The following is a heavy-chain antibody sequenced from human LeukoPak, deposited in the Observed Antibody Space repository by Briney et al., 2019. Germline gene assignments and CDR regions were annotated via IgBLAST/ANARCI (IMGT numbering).Heavy chain of an antibody. V-gene: IGHV3-33*06. CDR1: GFTFSDYG. D-gene: IGHD6-19*01. J-gene: IGHJ4*02. Sequence: GRSLRPSCAASGFTFSDYGMHWVRQAPGKGLEWVAVIWYDGSNKYYADSVKGRFTISRDNSKNTLYLQMNSLRAEDTAVYYCAKDQSIAVAGFFDYWGQGTLVTVSS. CDR2: IWYDGSNK. CDR3: AKDQSIAVAGFFDY.